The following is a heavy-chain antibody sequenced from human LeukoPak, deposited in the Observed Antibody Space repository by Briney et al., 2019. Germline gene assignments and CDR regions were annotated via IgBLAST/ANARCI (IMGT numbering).Heavy chain of an antibody. CDR3: ARDGTYYYDSSGPPYYYGMDV. CDR2: INPRGGST. D-gene: IGHD3-22*01. V-gene: IGHV1-46*01. J-gene: IGHJ6*02. CDR1: GYTFTSYY. Sequence: ASVKVSCKASGYTFTSYYMHWVRQAPGQGLEWMGIINPRGGSTSYAQKFQGRVTMTRDTSTSTVYMELSSLRSEDTAVYYCARDGTYYYDSSGPPYYYGMDVWGQGTTVTVSS.